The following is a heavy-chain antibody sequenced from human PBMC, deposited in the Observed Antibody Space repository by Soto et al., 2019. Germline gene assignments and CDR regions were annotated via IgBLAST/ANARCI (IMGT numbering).Heavy chain of an antibody. D-gene: IGHD3-10*01. Sequence: ETLSLTCTVSGGSISNYYWSWIRQPPGKGLEWIGYVYYTGTTNYNPSLKSRVTISVDTSKNQFSLKLNSMTAADTAVYYCARHNYGSGSTYFDYWGQGTLVTVSS. CDR1: GGSISNYY. J-gene: IGHJ4*02. CDR2: VYYTGTT. CDR3: ARHNYGSGSTYFDY. V-gene: IGHV4-59*08.